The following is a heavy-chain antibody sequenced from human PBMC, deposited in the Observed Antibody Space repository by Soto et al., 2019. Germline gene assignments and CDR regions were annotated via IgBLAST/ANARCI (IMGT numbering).Heavy chain of an antibody. Sequence: GGSLRLSCAAPGFTFSSYAMSWVRQAPGKGLEWVSAISGSGGSTYYADSVKGRFTISRDNSKNTLYLQMNSLRAEDTAVYYCAKDRYYDFWSGSPDYYYYGMDVWGQGTTVTVSS. CDR3: AKDRYYDFWSGSPDYYYYGMDV. V-gene: IGHV3-23*01. J-gene: IGHJ6*02. CDR2: ISGSGGST. CDR1: GFTFSSYA. D-gene: IGHD3-3*01.